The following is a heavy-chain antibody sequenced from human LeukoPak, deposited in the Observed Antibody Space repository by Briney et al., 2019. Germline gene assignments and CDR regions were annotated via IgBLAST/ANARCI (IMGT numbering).Heavy chain of an antibody. CDR3: APSSGYYWVDY. V-gene: IGHV3-23*01. J-gene: IGHJ4*02. D-gene: IGHD3-22*01. CDR2: ISGSGGST. Sequence: GGSLRLSCAASGFTFSSYAMSWVRQAPGKGLEWVSAISGSGGSTYYADSVKGRLTISRDNSKNTLYLQMNSLRAEDTAVYYCAPSSGYYWVDYWGQGTLVTVSS. CDR1: GFTFSSYA.